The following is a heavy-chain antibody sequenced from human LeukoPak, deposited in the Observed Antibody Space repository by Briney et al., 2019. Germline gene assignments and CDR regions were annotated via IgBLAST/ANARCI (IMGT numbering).Heavy chain of an antibody. CDR2: ISGSGGRT. D-gene: IGHD3-16*01. CDR1: GFTFSSSA. Sequence: PGGSLRLSCAASGFTFSSSAMSWVRQAPGKGLEWVSVISGSGGRTYYADSVKGRFTISRDNSKNTVSLQMNSLRGEDTAVYYCAKDDDWGRFKDWGQGTLVTVSS. J-gene: IGHJ1*01. CDR3: AKDDDWGRFKD. V-gene: IGHV3-23*01.